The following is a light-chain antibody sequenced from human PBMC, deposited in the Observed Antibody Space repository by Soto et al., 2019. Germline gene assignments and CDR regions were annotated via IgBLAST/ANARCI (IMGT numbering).Light chain of an antibody. CDR2: GAS. CDR3: QQYDRPPIT. Sequence: EVVLTQSPGTLSLSPGERATLSCRATQTLSRSWLAWYQHKAGQAPRLLVSGASRRATGIPDRFSGGGAGADFTLPIRRLGAEGSAFYYCQQYDRPPITFGQGTRVEIK. J-gene: IGKJ5*01. V-gene: IGKV3-20*01. CDR1: QTLSRSW.